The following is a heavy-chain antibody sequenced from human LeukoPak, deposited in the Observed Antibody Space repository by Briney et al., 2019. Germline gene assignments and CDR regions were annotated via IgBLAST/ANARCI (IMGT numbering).Heavy chain of an antibody. CDR2: IYSGGST. CDR1: GFTVSSNY. Sequence: PGGSLRLSCAASGFTVSSNYMSWVRQAPGKGLEWVSVIYSGGSTYYADSVKGRFTISRDNSKNTLYLQMHSLRAEDTAIYYCAKRSSSSSGYFDYWGQGTLVTVSS. CDR3: AKRSSSSSGYFDY. J-gene: IGHJ4*02. D-gene: IGHD6-6*01. V-gene: IGHV3-53*01.